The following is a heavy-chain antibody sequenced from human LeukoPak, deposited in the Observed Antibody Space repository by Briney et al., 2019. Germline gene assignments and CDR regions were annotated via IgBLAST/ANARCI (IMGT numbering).Heavy chain of an antibody. CDR2: IYTTGIT. J-gene: IGHJ4*02. Sequence: PSETLSLTCTVSGGSISNYFWSWIRQPAGKGLEWIGRIYTTGITNCNPSLESRVTMSVDTSKNQFSLRLNSVTAADTAVYFCPRNALRGYIYGFDYWGQGTLVTVSS. D-gene: IGHD5-18*01. CDR1: GGSISNYF. V-gene: IGHV4-4*07. CDR3: PRNALRGYIYGFDY.